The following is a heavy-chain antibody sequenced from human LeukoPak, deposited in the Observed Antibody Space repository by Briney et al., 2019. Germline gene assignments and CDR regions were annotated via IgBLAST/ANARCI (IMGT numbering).Heavy chain of an antibody. D-gene: IGHD4-17*01. J-gene: IGHJ4*02. CDR3: AEEGSYGDFDY. V-gene: IGHV3-23*01. CDR2: ISGSGGST. CDR1: GLTFSSYA. Sequence: KPGGSLRLSCAASGLTFSSYAMSWVRQAPGKGLEWVSAISGSGGSTYYADSVKGRFTISRDNSKNTLYLQLNSLRSEDTAVYYCAEEGSYGDFDYWGQGTLVTVSS.